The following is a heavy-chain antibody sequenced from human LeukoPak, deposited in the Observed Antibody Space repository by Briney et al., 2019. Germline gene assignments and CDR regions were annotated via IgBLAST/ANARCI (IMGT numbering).Heavy chain of an antibody. Sequence: SETLSLTCTVSGGSISGDYWSWIRQPPGKGLEWIAFVYYTGSADYNPSLKSRVTISVDTSKNQFSLKLSSVTAADTAVYYCARVNYYDSSGYYWYYYYYMDVWGKGTTVTVSS. D-gene: IGHD3-22*01. CDR2: VYYTGSA. CDR1: GGSISGDY. J-gene: IGHJ6*03. CDR3: ARVNYYDSSGYYWYYYYYMDV. V-gene: IGHV4-59*12.